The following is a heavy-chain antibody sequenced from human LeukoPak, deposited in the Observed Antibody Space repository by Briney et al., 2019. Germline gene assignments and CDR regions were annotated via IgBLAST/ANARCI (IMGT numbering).Heavy chain of an antibody. D-gene: IGHD2-2*01. CDR1: GFTFSNYA. CDR2: IYSGGST. J-gene: IGHJ6*02. Sequence: GGSLRLSCEASGFTFSNYAMSWVRQAPGKGLEWVSVIYSGGSTYYADSVKGRFTISRDNSKNTLYLQMNSLRAEDTAVYYCARDLRVPAAMPFHYYYGMDVWGQGTTVTVSS. V-gene: IGHV3-53*01. CDR3: ARDLRVPAAMPFHYYYGMDV.